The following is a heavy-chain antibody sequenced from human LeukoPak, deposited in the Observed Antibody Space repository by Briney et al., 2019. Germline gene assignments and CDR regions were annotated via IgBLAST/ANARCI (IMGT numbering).Heavy chain of an antibody. CDR2: IVVGSGNT. V-gene: IGHV1-58*01. Sequence: SVKVSCKASGFTFTSSAVQWVRQARGQRLEWIGWIVVGSGNTDYAQKFQERVTITRDMSTSTAYMELSSLRSEDTAVYYCAAAVAGRYFDLWGRGTLVTVSS. D-gene: IGHD6-19*01. CDR1: GFTFTSSA. CDR3: AAAVAGRYFDL. J-gene: IGHJ2*01.